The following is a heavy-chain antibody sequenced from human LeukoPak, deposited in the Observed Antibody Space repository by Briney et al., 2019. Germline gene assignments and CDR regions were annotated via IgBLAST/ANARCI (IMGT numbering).Heavy chain of an antibody. J-gene: IGHJ4*02. V-gene: IGHV3-53*01. CDR1: GFTVGTNY. Sequence: GGSLRLSCAASGFTVGTNYMSWVRQAPGKGLKWVSVIYSGGSTYYADSVKGRFTISRDNSMSTLYLQMYSLRAEDTAVYYCARGFRPIDYWGQGTLVTVSS. CDR2: IYSGGST. CDR3: ARGFRPIDY.